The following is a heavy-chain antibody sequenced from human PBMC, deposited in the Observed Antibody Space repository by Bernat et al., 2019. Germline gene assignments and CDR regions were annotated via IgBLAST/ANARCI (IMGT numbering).Heavy chain of an antibody. V-gene: IGHV3-30*02. CDR1: GFTFSSYG. CDR2: IRYVGSNK. J-gene: IGHJ4*02. D-gene: IGHD3-22*01. Sequence: QVQLVESGGGVVQPGGSLRLSCAASGFTFSSYGMHWVRQAPGMGLEWVAFIRYVGSNKYYADSVKGRFTISRDNSKNTLYLQMNSLRAEDTAVYYCAKAPSYDSSGFFDYWGQGALVTVSS. CDR3: AKAPSYDSSGFFDY.